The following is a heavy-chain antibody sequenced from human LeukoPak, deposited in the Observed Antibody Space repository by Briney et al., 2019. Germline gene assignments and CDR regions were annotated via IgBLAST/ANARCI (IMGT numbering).Heavy chain of an antibody. CDR1: AFTFSDYS. CDR3: ARDRMKSGGYYFDY. J-gene: IGHJ4*02. V-gene: IGHV3-48*01. CDR2: ISGKSSTI. Sequence: GGSLRLSCAASAFTFSDYSMNWVRQAPGKGLEWVSYISGKSSTIYYADSVKGRFTISRDNAKNSMYLQMNSLRAEDTAVYYCARDRMKSGGYYFDYWGPGTLVTVSS. D-gene: IGHD1-26*01.